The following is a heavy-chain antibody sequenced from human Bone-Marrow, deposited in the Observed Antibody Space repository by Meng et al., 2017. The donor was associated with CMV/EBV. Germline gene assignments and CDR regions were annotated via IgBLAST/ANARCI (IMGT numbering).Heavy chain of an antibody. CDR1: GGSISSSSYY. Sequence: GSLRLSCTVSGGSISSSSYYWGWIRQPPGKGLEWIGSIYYSGSTYYNPSLKSRVTISVDTSKNQFSLKLSSVTAADTAVYYRARRRGYCSSTSCYTFDYWAQGTLVTVSS. CDR3: ARRRGYCSSTSCYTFDY. D-gene: IGHD2-2*02. CDR2: IYYSGST. J-gene: IGHJ4*02. V-gene: IGHV4-39*07.